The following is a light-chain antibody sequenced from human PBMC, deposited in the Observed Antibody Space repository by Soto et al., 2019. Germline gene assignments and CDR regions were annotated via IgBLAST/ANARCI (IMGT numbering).Light chain of an antibody. CDR3: SSYTSSSPWV. Sequence: QSVLTQPASVSGSPGQSITISCTGTCSDVGGYNYVSWYQQHPGKAPKLMIYDVSNRPSGVSNRFSGSKSGNTASLTISGLQAEDEADYYCSSYTSSSPWVFGTGTKVTVL. CDR1: CSDVGGYNY. V-gene: IGLV2-14*01. CDR2: DVS. J-gene: IGLJ1*01.